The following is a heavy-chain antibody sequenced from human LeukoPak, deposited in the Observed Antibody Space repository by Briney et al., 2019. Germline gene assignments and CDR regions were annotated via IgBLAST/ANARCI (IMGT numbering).Heavy chain of an antibody. CDR3: ARSSGSTWYLADY. D-gene: IGHD6-13*01. CDR1: GFTFSSYA. Sequence: GGSLRLSCSASGFTFSSYAMHWVRQAPGKGLEYVSAISSNGGSTYYADSVKGRFTISRDNSKNTLYLQMGSLRAEDMAVYYCARSSGSTWYLADYWGQGTLVTVSS. J-gene: IGHJ4*02. V-gene: IGHV3-64*02. CDR2: ISSNGGST.